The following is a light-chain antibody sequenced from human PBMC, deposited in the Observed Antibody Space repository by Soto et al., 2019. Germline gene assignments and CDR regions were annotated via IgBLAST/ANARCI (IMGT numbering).Light chain of an antibody. CDR3: NSYTSSSTFV. J-gene: IGLJ1*01. CDR1: SSDIGSYNY. CDR2: DVS. Sequence: QSALTQPASVSGSPGQSITIPCTGTSSDIGSYNYVSWYQQHPGKAPRLMIYDVSNRPSGISNRFSGSRSGNTASLTISGLQAEDEADYCCNSYTSSSTFVFGTGTKLTVL. V-gene: IGLV2-14*01.